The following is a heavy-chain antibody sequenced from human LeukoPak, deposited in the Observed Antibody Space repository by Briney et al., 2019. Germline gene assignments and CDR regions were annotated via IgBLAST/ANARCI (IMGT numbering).Heavy chain of an antibody. CDR3: ANDGAYYDSNTDAFDI. CDR2: ISGSGGST. V-gene: IGHV3-23*01. CDR1: GFKFDDYG. D-gene: IGHD3-22*01. J-gene: IGHJ3*02. Sequence: GGSLRLSCTATGFKFDDYGMTWVRHASGKGLEWVSAISGSGGSTYYADSEKGRFTVSRDNSKNTLYLQMNSLRAEDTAVYYCANDGAYYDSNTDAFDIWGQGTMVTVSS.